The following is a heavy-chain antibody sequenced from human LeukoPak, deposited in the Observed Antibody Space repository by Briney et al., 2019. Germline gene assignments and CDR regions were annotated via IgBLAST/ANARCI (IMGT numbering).Heavy chain of an antibody. D-gene: IGHD3-22*01. CDR1: GYSFSTYW. Sequence: GESLKISCKGSGYSFSTYWIGWVRQMPGKGLEWVGIIYPGDSDTIYSPSFQGQVTISADKSISTAYLQWSSLKASDTAMYYCARLLYYYDSSGYYYAPKAFDIWGQGTMVTVSS. CDR3: ARLLYYYDSSGYYYAPKAFDI. V-gene: IGHV5-51*01. J-gene: IGHJ3*02. CDR2: IYPGDSDT.